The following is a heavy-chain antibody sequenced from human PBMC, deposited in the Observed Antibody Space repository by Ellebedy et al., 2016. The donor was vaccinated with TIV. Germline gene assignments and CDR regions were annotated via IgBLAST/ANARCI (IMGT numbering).Heavy chain of an antibody. V-gene: IGHV4-34*01. Sequence: SETLSLTCTVSGGSISSYYWSWIRQPPGKGLEWIGEINHSGSTNYNPSLKSRVTISVDTSKNQFSLKLSSVTAADTAVYYCARTDYGDYPFDYWGQGTLVTISS. CDR1: GGSISSYY. J-gene: IGHJ4*02. CDR3: ARTDYGDYPFDY. D-gene: IGHD4-17*01. CDR2: INHSGST.